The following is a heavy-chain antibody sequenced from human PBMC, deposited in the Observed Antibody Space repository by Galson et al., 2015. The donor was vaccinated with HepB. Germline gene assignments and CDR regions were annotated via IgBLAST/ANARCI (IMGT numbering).Heavy chain of an antibody. V-gene: IGHV1-18*04. J-gene: IGHJ3*02. Sequence: SVKVSCKASGYTFTSYGISWVRQAPGQGLEWMGWISAYNGNTNYAQKLQGRVTMTTDTSTSTAYMELRSLRSDDTAVYYCAREDFGIVVECAFDIWGQGTMVTVSS. D-gene: IGHD3-22*01. CDR2: ISAYNGNT. CDR1: GYTFTSYG. CDR3: AREDFGIVVECAFDI.